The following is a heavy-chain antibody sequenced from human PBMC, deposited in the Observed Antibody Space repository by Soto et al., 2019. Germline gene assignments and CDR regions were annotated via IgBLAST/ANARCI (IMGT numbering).Heavy chain of an antibody. CDR2: VHHTGNT. Sequence: SETLSLTCSVSGVSVTGYYWTWIRHSPGKGLEWIGYVHHTGNTYYNPSLKSRVTISLDTSKNQVSLRLRSVTAADTAVYYCAREQYNWKLWGQGTLVTVS. D-gene: IGHD1-20*01. CDR1: GVSVTGYY. V-gene: IGHV4-59*02. CDR3: AREQYNWKL. J-gene: IGHJ4*02.